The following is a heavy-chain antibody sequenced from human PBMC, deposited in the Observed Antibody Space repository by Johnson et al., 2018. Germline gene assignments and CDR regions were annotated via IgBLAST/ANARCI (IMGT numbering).Heavy chain of an antibody. V-gene: IGHV3-30*18. CDR3: AKDRSDTPYYFDY. J-gene: IGHJ4*02. D-gene: IGHD5-18*01. CDR2: ISYDGSYK. CDR1: GFTFSNYG. Sequence: QVQLQEAGGGVVQPGRSLRLSCAASGFTFSNYGMHWVRQAPGKGLEWVALISYDGSYKYYADSVKGRFTISRDNSKNTLYLQMTSLRAEDTAVYYCAKDRSDTPYYFDYWGQGTLVTVSS.